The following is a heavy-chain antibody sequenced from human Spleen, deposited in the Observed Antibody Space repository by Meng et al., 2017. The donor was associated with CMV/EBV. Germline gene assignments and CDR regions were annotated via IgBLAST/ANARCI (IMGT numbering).Heavy chain of an antibody. CDR2: IYSGGST. V-gene: IGHV3-66*02. D-gene: IGHD3-9*01. CDR1: GFTVSSNY. J-gene: IGHJ6*02. CDR3: ASDILTGYLEV. Sequence: GGPLRLSCAASGFTVSSNYMSWVRQAPGKGLEWVSVIYSGGSTYYADSVKGRFTISRDNSKNTLYLQMNSLRAEDTAVYYCASDILTGYLEVWGQGTTVTVSS.